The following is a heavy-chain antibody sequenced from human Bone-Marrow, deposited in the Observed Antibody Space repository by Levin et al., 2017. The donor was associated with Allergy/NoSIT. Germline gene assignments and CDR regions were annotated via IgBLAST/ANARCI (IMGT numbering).Heavy chain of an antibody. CDR1: GFSFSDYY. CDR2: ISIGGSAII. CDR3: ARGEGYDSSGYSFDGFEF. D-gene: IGHD3-22*01. J-gene: IGHJ3*01. V-gene: IGHV3-11*01. Sequence: GGSLRLSCAASGFSFSDYYMSWMRQAPGKGLEWLSDISIGGSAIIRYADSVKGRFTISRDNSKKSVFLQMNSLRVEDTAVYYCARGEGYDSSGYSFDGFEFWGQGTMVTVSS.